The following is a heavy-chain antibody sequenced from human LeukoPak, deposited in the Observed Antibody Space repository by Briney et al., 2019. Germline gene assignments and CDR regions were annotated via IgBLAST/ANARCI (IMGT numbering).Heavy chain of an antibody. CDR1: GFPFDDYA. CDR2: ISWNSGSI. CDR3: AKSGCSSISCYFNF. J-gene: IGHJ4*02. D-gene: IGHD2-2*01. V-gene: IGHV3-9*03. Sequence: GGSLRLSCVASGFPFDDYAMHWVRQVPGKGLEWVPGISWNSGSIGYADSVKGRFTISRDNAKNSLYLQMNSVRAEDMALYYCAKSGCSSISCYFNFWGQGTLVTVSS.